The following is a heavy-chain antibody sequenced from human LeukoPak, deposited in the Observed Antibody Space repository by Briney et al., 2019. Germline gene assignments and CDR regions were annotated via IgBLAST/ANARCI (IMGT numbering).Heavy chain of an antibody. CDR2: IYYSGST. CDR1: GGSISSSSYY. V-gene: IGHV4-39*07. Sequence: SETLSLTCTVSGGSISSSSYYWGWIRQPPGKGLEWIGSIYYSGSTYYNPSLKSRVTISVDTSKNQFSLKLSSVTAADTAVYYCARGYYGSGSLPWYWGQGTLVTVSS. J-gene: IGHJ4*02. CDR3: ARGYYGSGSLPWY. D-gene: IGHD3-10*01.